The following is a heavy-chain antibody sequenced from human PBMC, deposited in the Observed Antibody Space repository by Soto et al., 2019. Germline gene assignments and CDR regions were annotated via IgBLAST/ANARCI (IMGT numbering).Heavy chain of an antibody. Sequence: GASVKVSCKASGYTFTSYDINWVRQATGQGLEWMGWMNPNSGNTGYAQKFQGRVTMTRNTSISTAYMELSSLRVEDTALYYCAKDSSGYAEFDYWGQGSLVTVSS. CDR1: GYTFTSYD. CDR3: AKDSSGYAEFDY. V-gene: IGHV1-8*01. J-gene: IGHJ4*02. D-gene: IGHD3-22*01. CDR2: MNPNSGNT.